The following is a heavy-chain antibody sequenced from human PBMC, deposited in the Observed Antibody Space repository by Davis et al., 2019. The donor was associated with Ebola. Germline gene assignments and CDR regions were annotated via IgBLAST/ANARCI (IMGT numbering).Heavy chain of an antibody. CDR2: ISSSGSTI. J-gene: IGHJ6*04. D-gene: IGHD1-26*01. V-gene: IGHV3-11*01. CDR3: ARPCREYYYGMDV. CDR1: GFTFSDYY. Sequence: GESLKISCAASGFTFSDYYMSWIRQAPGKGLEWVSYISSSGSTIYYADSVKGRFTISRDNAKNSLYLQMNSLRAEDTAVYYCARPCREYYYGMDVWGKGTTVTVSS.